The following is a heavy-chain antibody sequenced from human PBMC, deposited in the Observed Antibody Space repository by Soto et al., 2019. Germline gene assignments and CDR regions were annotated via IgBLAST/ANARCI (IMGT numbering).Heavy chain of an antibody. J-gene: IGHJ4*02. CDR3: ARDNYGSGSYVDY. CDR1: GGSISSGGYY. V-gene: IGHV4-31*03. D-gene: IGHD3-10*01. CDR2: IYYSGST. Sequence: QVQLQESGPGLVKPSQTLSLTCTVSGGSISSGGYYWSWIRQHPGKGLEWIGYIYYSGSTYYNPSRKSRVTLSVDTSKNQLSLKLSSVTAADTAVYYWARDNYGSGSYVDYWGQGTLVTVSS.